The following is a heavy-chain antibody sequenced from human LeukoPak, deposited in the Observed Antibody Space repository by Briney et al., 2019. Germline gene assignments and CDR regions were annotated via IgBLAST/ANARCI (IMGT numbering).Heavy chain of an antibody. D-gene: IGHD3-22*01. J-gene: IGHJ4*02. CDR1: GGSISSSSYY. CDR3: ARLGAMIVLNY. V-gene: IGHV4-39*01. CDR2: IYYSGST. Sequence: ETLSLTCTVSGGSISSSSYYWGWIRQPPGKGLEWIGSIYYSGSTYYNPSLKSRVTISVDTSKNQFSLKLSSVTAADTAVYYCARLGAMIVLNYWGQGTLVTVSS.